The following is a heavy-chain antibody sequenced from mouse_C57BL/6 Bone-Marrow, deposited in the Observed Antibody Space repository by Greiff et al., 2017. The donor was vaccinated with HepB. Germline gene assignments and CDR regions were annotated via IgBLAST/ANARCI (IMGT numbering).Heavy chain of an antibody. CDR1: GFTFSSYG. Sequence: EVQRVESGGDLVKPGGSLKLSCAASGFTFSSYGMSWVRQTPDKRLEWVATISSGGSYTYYPDSVKGRFTISRVNAKNTLYLQMSSLKSEDTAMYYCARRPYGSSWFAYWGQGTLVTVSA. D-gene: IGHD1-1*01. CDR2: ISSGGSYT. V-gene: IGHV5-6*01. J-gene: IGHJ3*01. CDR3: ARRPYGSSWFAY.